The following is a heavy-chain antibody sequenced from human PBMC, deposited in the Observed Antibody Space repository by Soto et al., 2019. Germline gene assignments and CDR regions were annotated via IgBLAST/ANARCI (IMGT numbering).Heavy chain of an antibody. CDR2: IYYIGST. V-gene: IGHV4-59*01. CDR3: ARAQRITIFGVAHLFDY. D-gene: IGHD3-3*01. CDR1: GCSIGGYY. J-gene: IGHJ4*02. Sequence: TLSLPCTVSGCSIGGYYGSWIRQPPGKGLEWIGYIYYIGSTKYNPSLESRVTISVDTSKNQFSLKLSSVTAADTAVYYCARAQRITIFGVAHLFDYWGQGTLVTVSS.